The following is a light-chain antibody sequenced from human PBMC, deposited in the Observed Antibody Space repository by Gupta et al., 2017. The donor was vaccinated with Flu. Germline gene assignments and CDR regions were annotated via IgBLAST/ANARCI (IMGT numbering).Light chain of an antibody. CDR2: LGS. V-gene: IGKV2-28*01. Sequence: DIVMTQSPLSLPVTPGEPAAITCRSSQGLLHSNGYNYLDWYLQKPGQSPQLLIYLGSNRASGVPDRFSGSGSGTDFTLTISSVEAEDVGVYYCMQAQQTPLTFGQGTKVDIK. CDR3: MQAQQTPLT. CDR1: QGLLHSNGYNY. J-gene: IGKJ3*01.